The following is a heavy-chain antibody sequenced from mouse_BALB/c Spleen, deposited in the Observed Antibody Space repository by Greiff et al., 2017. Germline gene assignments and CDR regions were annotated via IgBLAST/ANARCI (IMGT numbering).Heavy chain of an antibody. Sequence: VQLKESGGGLVQPKGSLKLSCAASGFTFNTYAMHWVCQAPGKGLEWVARIRSKSNNYATYYADSVKDRFTISRDDSQSMLYLQMNNLKTEDTAMYYCVREGRYYAMDYWGQGTSVTVSS. CDR3: VREGRYYAMDY. J-gene: IGHJ4*01. V-gene: IGHV10-3*03. CDR1: GFTFNTYA. CDR2: IRSKSNNYAT.